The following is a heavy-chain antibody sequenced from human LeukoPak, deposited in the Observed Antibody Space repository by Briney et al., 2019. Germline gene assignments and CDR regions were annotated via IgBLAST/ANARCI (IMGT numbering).Heavy chain of an antibody. J-gene: IGHJ4*02. V-gene: IGHV4-39*01. Sequence: GSLRLSCAASGFTFSSYEMNWVRQAPGKGLEWIGSIYYSGSTYYNPSLKSRVTISVDTSKNQFSLKLSSVTAADTAVYYCARHGRYCSSTSCYVDYWGQGTLVTVSS. CDR3: ARHGRYCSSTSCYVDY. D-gene: IGHD2-2*01. CDR1: GFTFSSYE. CDR2: IYYSGST.